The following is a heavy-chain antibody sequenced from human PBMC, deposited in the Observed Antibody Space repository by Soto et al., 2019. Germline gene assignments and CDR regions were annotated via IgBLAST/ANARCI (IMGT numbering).Heavy chain of an antibody. CDR2: ISAYNGNT. CDR3: AREGALRYFDWTPPRDAFDI. V-gene: IGHV1-18*01. Sequence: QVQLVQSGAEVKKPGASVKVSCKASGYTFTSYGISWVRQAPGQGLEWMGWISAYNGNTNYAQKLQGRVTMTTDTSTSTAYMELRSLRSDDTAVYYCAREGALRYFDWTPPRDAFDIWGQGTMVTVSS. D-gene: IGHD3-9*01. J-gene: IGHJ3*02. CDR1: GYTFTSYG.